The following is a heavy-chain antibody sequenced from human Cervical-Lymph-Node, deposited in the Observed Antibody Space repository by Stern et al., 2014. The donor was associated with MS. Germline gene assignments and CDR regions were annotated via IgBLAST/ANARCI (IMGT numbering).Heavy chain of an antibody. CDR3: ARDLGDSSGYTFAA. CDR1: GGTFSRYT. D-gene: IGHD3-22*01. Sequence: QVQLVQSGAEVKKPGSSVKVSCKASGGTFSRYTISWVRQAPGQGLEWMGRTIPILGIANYAQKFQGRVTITADKSTSTAYMELSSLRSEDTAVYYCARDLGDSSGYTFAAWGQGTLVTVSS. V-gene: IGHV1-69*09. CDR2: TIPILGIA. J-gene: IGHJ5*02.